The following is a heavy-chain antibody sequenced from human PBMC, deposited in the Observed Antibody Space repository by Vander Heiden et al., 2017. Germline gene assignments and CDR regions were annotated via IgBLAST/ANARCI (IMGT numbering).Heavy chain of an antibody. CDR1: GFTVSSNY. CDR2: IYSGGST. Sequence: EVQLVESGGGLIQPGGSLRLSCAASGFTVSSNYMSWGRQAPGKGLEWVSVIYSGGSTYYADSVKGRFTISRDNSKNTLYLQMNSLRAEDTAVYYCARGYGGATHWFDPWGQGTLVTVSS. D-gene: IGHD1-26*01. V-gene: IGHV3-53*01. J-gene: IGHJ5*02. CDR3: ARGYGGATHWFDP.